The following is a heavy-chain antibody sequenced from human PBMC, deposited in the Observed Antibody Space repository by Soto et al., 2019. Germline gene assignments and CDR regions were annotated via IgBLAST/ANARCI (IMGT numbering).Heavy chain of an antibody. CDR2: ISRSGRGGA. J-gene: IGHJ4*02. Sequence: GGSLRLSCAAYGFTFNSYVMTWVRQAPGEGLEWVSSISRSGRGGAYYADSMKGRFTISRDNSENTLFLQMNNLRDEDTALYYCARGRYLDSSDYWVANLPFDHWGLGTLVTVSS. D-gene: IGHD3-22*01. CDR3: ARGRYLDSSDYWVANLPFDH. V-gene: IGHV3-23*01. CDR1: GFTFNSYV.